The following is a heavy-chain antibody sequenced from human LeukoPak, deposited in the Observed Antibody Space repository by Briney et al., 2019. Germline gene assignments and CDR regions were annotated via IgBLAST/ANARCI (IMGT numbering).Heavy chain of an antibody. D-gene: IGHD3-22*01. CDR2: IYSGGST. Sequence: SGGSLRLSCAASGFTVSSNYMSWVRQAPGKGLEWVSVIYSGGSTYYADSVKGRFTISRDNSKNTLYLQMNSLSTEDTAVYHCARESDSGGYRFDYWGQGSLVTVSS. CDR1: GFTVSSNY. V-gene: IGHV3-66*01. J-gene: IGHJ4*02. CDR3: ARESDSGGYRFDY.